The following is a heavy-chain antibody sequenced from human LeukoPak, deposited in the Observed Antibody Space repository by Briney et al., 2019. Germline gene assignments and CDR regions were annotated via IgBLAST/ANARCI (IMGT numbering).Heavy chain of an antibody. Sequence: GGSLRLSCAASGFTVSSNYMSWVRQAPGKGLEWVSVIYSGSTIYYADSVKGRFTISRDNAKNSLYLQMNSLRAEDTAVYYCARDRVAASRGMDVWGKGTTVTISS. J-gene: IGHJ6*03. CDR1: GFTVSSNY. D-gene: IGHD6-13*01. V-gene: IGHV3-53*01. CDR2: IYSGSTI. CDR3: ARDRVAASRGMDV.